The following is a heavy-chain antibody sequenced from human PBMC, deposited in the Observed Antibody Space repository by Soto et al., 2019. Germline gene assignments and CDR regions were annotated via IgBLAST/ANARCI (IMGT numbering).Heavy chain of an antibody. CDR2: MSSDGGRI. J-gene: IGHJ1*01. CDR3: VKSGCFANYDFFA. CDR1: GFTFSSVS. D-gene: IGHD4-4*01. Sequence: PGGSLRLSTSASGFTFSSVSMHWARQSPGKGLEYVSHMSSDGGRIYYADSVKGSFTISRDNSKNMLYLHMSSLRPDDSAVDYCVKSGCFANYDFFARGQCTQVTVFS. V-gene: IGHV3-64D*06.